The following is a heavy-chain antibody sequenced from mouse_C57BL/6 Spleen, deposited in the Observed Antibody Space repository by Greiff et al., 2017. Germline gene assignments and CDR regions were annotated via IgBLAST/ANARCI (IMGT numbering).Heavy chain of an antibody. CDR2: IYPGSGST. V-gene: IGHV1-55*01. Sequence: VKLQQPGAELVKPGASVKMSCKASGYTFTSYWITWVKQRPGQGLEWIGDIYPGSGSTNYNEKFKSKATLTVDTSSSTAYMQLSSLTSEDSAVYYCARERYDYDNAMDYWGQGTSVTVSS. CDR3: ARERYDYDNAMDY. D-gene: IGHD2-4*01. CDR1: GYTFTSYW. J-gene: IGHJ4*01.